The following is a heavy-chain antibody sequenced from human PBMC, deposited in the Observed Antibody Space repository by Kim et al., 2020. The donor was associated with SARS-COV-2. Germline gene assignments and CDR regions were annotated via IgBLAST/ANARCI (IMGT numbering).Heavy chain of an antibody. CDR3: ARDLAYCGGDCYHWFDP. J-gene: IGHJ5*02. CDR1: GGTFSSYA. Sequence: SVKVSCKASGGTFSSYAISWVRQAPGQGLEWMGGIIPIFGTANYAQKFQGRVTITADESTSTAYMELSSLRSEDTAVYYCARDLAYCGGDCYHWFDPWGQGTLVTVSS. CDR2: IIPIFGTA. D-gene: IGHD2-21*01. V-gene: IGHV1-69*13.